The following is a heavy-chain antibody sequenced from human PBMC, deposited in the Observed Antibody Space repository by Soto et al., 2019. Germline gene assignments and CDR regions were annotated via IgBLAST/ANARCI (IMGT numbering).Heavy chain of an antibody. CDR3: ARHRHPRGTVGATSPLDP. D-gene: IGHD1-26*01. J-gene: IGHJ5*02. CDR1: GFSVSSDY. CDR2: HYSGGST. V-gene: IGHV3-53*01. Sequence: GGSLRLSCAISGFSVSSDYLSWVRQAPGKGLEWVSVHYSGGSTYYADSVQGRFTISRDKSNNTLYLQMRRVRAEDTAVYFCARHRHPRGTVGATSPLDPWGQGTQVTVSS.